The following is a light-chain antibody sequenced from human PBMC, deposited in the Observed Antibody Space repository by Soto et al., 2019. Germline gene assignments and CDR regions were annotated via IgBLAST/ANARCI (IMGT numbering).Light chain of an antibody. J-gene: IGKJ5*01. CDR3: QQRSNWPIP. Sequence: EIVIKESPASVSVYPGGRATLSCRASQSVSSNLAWYQQKPGQAPRLLIYGASTRATGIPARFSGSGSGTDFTLTISSLEPEDFAVYYCQQRSNWPIPFAQGTLLEV. V-gene: IGKV3-15*01. CDR2: GAS. CDR1: QSVSSN.